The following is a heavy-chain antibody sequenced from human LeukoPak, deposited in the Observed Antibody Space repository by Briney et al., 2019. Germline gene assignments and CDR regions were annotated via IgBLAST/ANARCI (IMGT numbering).Heavy chain of an antibody. CDR1: GFTFSDYS. J-gene: IGHJ4*02. V-gene: IGHV3-48*01. CDR2: ISRSSTTI. CDR3: AKSPYSSSAFDY. Sequence: PGGSLRLSCAASGFTFSDYSMNWVRQAPGKGLEWVSYISRSSTTIYYADSVQGRFTISRDNAKNSLYLQMNSLRAEDTAVYYCAKSPYSSSAFDYWGQGTLVTVSS. D-gene: IGHD6-6*01.